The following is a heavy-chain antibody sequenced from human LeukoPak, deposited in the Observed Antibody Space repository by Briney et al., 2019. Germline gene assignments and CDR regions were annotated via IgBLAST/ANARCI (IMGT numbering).Heavy chain of an antibody. V-gene: IGHV3-33*01. D-gene: IGHD3-22*01. J-gene: IGHJ4*02. Sequence: GRSLRLSCAASGFTFSTYGMHWVRQAPGKGLEWVAFIRYDGSNKYYADSVKGRFTISRVNAKNSLYLQMNSLRAEDTAVYYCAREGYYDSSGYPVAYWGQGTLVTVSS. CDR3: AREGYYDSSGYPVAY. CDR2: IRYDGSNK. CDR1: GFTFSTYG.